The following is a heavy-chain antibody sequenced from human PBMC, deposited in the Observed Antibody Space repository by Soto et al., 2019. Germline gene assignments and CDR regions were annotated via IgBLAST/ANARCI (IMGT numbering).Heavy chain of an antibody. CDR1: GYTFTSYD. CDR2: MNPNSGNT. Sequence: SVKVSCKASGYTFTSYDTNWVRQATGQGLEWMGWMNPNSGNTGYAQKFQGRVTMTRNTSISTAYMELSSLRSEDTAVYYCARANILTGYLGLGYWGQGTLVTVSS. CDR3: ARANILTGYLGLGY. J-gene: IGHJ4*02. V-gene: IGHV1-8*01. D-gene: IGHD3-9*01.